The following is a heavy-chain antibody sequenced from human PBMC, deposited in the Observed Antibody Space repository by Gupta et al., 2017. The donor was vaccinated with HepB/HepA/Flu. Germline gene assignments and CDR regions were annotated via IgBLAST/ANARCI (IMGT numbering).Heavy chain of an antibody. CDR3: ARDVAYCGGDCYTN. D-gene: IGHD2-21*02. J-gene: IGHJ4*02. CDR1: GGSFSGYY. CDR2: INHSGST. Sequence: QVQLQQWGAGLLKPSETLSLTCAVHGGSFSGYYWSWIRQPPGKGLEWIGEINHSGSTNYNPSLKSRVTISVDTSKNQFSLKLSSVTAADTAVYYCARDVAYCGGDCYTNWSQGTLVTVSS. V-gene: IGHV4-34*01.